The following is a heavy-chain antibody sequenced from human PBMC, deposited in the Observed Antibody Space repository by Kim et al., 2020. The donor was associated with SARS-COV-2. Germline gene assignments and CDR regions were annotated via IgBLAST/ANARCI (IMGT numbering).Heavy chain of an antibody. CDR1: GFTFSRYW. CDR2: IKSDGSST. Sequence: GGSLRLSCAASGFTFSRYWMHWVRQAPGKGLVWVSRIKSDGSSTSYADSVKGRFTVSRDNAKNTLFLQMNSLRVEDTAVYYCVRDVSTSDTSFDPWGQGTLVTVSS. V-gene: IGHV3-74*01. J-gene: IGHJ5*02. CDR3: VRDVSTSDTSFDP.